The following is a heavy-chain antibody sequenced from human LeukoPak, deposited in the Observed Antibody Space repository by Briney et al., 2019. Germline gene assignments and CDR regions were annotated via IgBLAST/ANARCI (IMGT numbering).Heavy chain of an antibody. V-gene: IGHV4-59*11. D-gene: IGHD3-10*01. CDR1: GVSINSHY. J-gene: IGHJ5*02. CDR2: IYYTGTT. Sequence: PSETLSLTCTVSGVSINSHYWNWIRQPPGEGLEWIGHIYYTGTTNYNPSLKSRVTISVDRSKNHFSLKLKSVTNADTAVYYCARAGPWQIDPWGQGILVTVSS. CDR3: ARAGPWQIDP.